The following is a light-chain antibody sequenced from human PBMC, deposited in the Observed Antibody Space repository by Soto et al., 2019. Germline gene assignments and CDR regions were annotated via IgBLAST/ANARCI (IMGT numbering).Light chain of an antibody. Sequence: QAVVTQPASVSGSPGQSITISCTGTNNDVGSYDLVSWYRQSPGEAPKLIIYDVTKRPSGVSDRFSASKSGNTASLTISGLQPEDEADYYCSSYAGLATYVLFGGGTKLTVL. CDR1: NNDVGSYDL. CDR3: SSYAGLATYVL. J-gene: IGLJ2*01. CDR2: DVT. V-gene: IGLV2-23*02.